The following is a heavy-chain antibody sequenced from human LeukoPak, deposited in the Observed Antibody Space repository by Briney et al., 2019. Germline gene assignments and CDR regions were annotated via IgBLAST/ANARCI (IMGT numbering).Heavy chain of an antibody. V-gene: IGHV5-51*01. Sequence: GESLQISCQGSGYSFTSYWIGWVRPMPGKGLGWMGIIYPDDSDTRYSPSFQGQVTISADKSISTAYLQWSTLRASDTAIYYCARHSYDSSDFHYMDVGGKGTTVTISS. D-gene: IGHD3-22*01. CDR1: GYSFTSYW. CDR3: ARHSYDSSDFHYMDV. CDR2: IYPDDSDT. J-gene: IGHJ6*03.